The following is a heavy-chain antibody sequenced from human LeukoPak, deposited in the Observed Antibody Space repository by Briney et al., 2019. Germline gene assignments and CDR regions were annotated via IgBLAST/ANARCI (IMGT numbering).Heavy chain of an antibody. CDR3: ARDRAIVNWFDL. CDR1: GYTFTSYA. Sequence: ASVKVSCKASGYTFTSYAMHWVRQAPGQRLEWMGWINAGNGNTKYSQKFQGRVTITRDTSASTAYMELSSLRSEDTAVYYCARDRAIVNWFDLWGQGTLVTVSS. J-gene: IGHJ5*02. CDR2: INAGNGNT. D-gene: IGHD2-21*01. V-gene: IGHV1-3*01.